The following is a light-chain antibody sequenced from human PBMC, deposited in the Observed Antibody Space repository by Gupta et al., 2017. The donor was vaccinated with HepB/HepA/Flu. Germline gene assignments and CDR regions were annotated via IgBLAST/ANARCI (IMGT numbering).Light chain of an antibody. Sequence: ISMTQCPSSFSASTGDRVTITWRASQGISSYLAWYQQKPGKAPKLLIYAASTLQSGVPSRFSGSGSGTDFTLTISCLQTEDFATYYCQQNYSYPRTFGEGTKVEIK. CDR2: AAS. J-gene: IGKJ4*02. CDR1: QGISSY. CDR3: QQNYSYPRT. V-gene: IGKV1-8*01.